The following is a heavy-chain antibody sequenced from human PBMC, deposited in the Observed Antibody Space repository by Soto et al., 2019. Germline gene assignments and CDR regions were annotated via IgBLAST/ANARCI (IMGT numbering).Heavy chain of an antibody. D-gene: IGHD3-9*01. J-gene: IGHJ4*02. CDR1: RFSFSSFG. CDR3: ASCSPFKDYDTLTGYRRLDY. CDR2: IWYDGSNA. V-gene: IGHV3-33*01. Sequence: QVQLVESGGGVVQPGRSLRLSCATSRFSFSSFGMHWVRQPPGKGLEWVALIWYDGSNAYYADSVKGRFTISRANSKNTLYLQMDSVRAEDTAVDYGASCSPFKDYDTLTGYRRLDYWGQGTLVTVSS.